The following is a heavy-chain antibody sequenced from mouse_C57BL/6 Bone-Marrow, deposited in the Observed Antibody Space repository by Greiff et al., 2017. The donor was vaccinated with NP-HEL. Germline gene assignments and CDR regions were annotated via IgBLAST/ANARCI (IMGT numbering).Heavy chain of an antibody. CDR1: GFTFSSYG. Sequence: EVQVVESGGDLVKPGGSLKLSCAASGFTFSSYGMSWVRQTPDKRLEWVATISSGGSYTYYPDSVKGRFTISRDNAKNTLYLQMSRLKSEDTAMYYCARRYYYGSSYGAMDYWGQGTSVTVSS. J-gene: IGHJ4*01. CDR3: ARRYYYGSSYGAMDY. D-gene: IGHD1-1*01. CDR2: ISSGGSYT. V-gene: IGHV5-6*01.